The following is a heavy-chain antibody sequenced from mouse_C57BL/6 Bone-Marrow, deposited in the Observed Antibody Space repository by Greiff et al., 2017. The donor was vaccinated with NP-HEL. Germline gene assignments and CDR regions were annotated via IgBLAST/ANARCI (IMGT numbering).Heavy chain of an antibody. CDR3: ARERYGSSPYYAMDY. J-gene: IGHJ4*01. CDR2: IYPRSGNT. V-gene: IGHV1-81*01. CDR1: GYTFTSYG. Sequence: QVQLQQSGAELARPGASVKLSCKASGYTFTSYGISWVKQRTGQGLEWIGEIYPRSGNTYYNEKFKGKATLTADKSSSTAYMELRSLTSEDSAVYFCARERYGSSPYYAMDYWGQGTSVTVSS. D-gene: IGHD1-1*01.